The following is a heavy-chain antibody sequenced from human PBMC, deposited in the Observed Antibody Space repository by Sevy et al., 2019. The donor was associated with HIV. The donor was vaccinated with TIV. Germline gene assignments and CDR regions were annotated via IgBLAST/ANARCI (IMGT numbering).Heavy chain of an antibody. D-gene: IGHD3-16*01. Sequence: GGSLRLSCAASGFTFGSYGMHWVRQAPGKGLEWLAFASYDVGNKYYTDSVKARFTISRDNSRNTLDLQMNSLRVEDTAVYYCARDLYTKVDYGYYFDSWGQGTLVTVSS. V-gene: IGHV3-30*03. CDR3: ARDLYTKVDYGYYFDS. J-gene: IGHJ4*02. CDR2: ASYDVGNK. CDR1: GFTFGSYG.